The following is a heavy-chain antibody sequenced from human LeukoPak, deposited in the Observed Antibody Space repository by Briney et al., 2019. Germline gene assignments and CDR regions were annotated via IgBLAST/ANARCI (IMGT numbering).Heavy chain of an antibody. CDR3: AKGTYDSRGHFDY. CDR1: GFTLSNYE. CDR2: TSSSGTTR. V-gene: IGHV3-48*03. Sequence: PGGSLRLSCAASGFTLSNYEMNWARQAPGKGLEWLSYTSSSGTTRYYADSVKGRFTISRDNSKNTLYLQMNSLRAEDTAAYYCAKGTYDSRGHFDYWGQGTLVSVSS. J-gene: IGHJ4*02. D-gene: IGHD3-22*01.